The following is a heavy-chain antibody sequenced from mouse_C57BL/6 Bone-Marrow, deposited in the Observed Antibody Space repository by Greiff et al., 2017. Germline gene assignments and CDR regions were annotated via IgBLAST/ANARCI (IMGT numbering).Heavy chain of an antibody. Sequence: QVQLKESGPGLVAPSQSLSITCTVSGFSLTSYGVHWVRQPPGKGLEWLVVIWSDGSTTYNSALKSRLSISKDNSKSQVFLKMNSLQTDDTAMYYCARHLYYYGSSYDYYAMDYWGQGTSVTVSS. CDR3: ARHLYYYGSSYDYYAMDY. J-gene: IGHJ4*01. V-gene: IGHV2-6-1*01. CDR2: IWSDGST. D-gene: IGHD1-1*01. CDR1: GFSLTSYG.